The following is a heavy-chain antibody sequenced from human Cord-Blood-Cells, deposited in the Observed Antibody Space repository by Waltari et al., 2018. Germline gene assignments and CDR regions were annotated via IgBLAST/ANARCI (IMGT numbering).Heavy chain of an antibody. Sequence: QVQLVQSGAEVKKPGASVKVSCKVSGYTLTELSMHWVRQAPGKGLEWMGGFDPEDSETIYAQKVQGRVTMTEDTSTDTAYMELSSLRSEDTAVYYCATDCSGGSCYDAFDIWGQGTMVTVSS. CDR1: GYTLTELS. D-gene: IGHD2-15*01. CDR2: FDPEDSET. V-gene: IGHV1-24*01. J-gene: IGHJ3*02. CDR3: ATDCSGGSCYDAFDI.